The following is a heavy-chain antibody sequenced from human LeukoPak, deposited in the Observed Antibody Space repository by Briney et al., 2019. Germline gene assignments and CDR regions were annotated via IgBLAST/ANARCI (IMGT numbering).Heavy chain of an antibody. J-gene: IGHJ3*02. V-gene: IGHV3-64D*06. CDR1: GFTFSTFP. CDR2: ISRNGDTT. Sequence: GGSLRLSCSASGFTFSTFPMHWVRQAPGKGLEYFSAISRNGDTTYYADSVKGRFTVSRDNSKNTLYLQMSSLRPEDTAVYYCVKALTDDAFDIWGQGTMVTVSS. CDR3: VKALTDDAFDI.